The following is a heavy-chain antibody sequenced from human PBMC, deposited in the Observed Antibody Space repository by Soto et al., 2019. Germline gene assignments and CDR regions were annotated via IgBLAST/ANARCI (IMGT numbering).Heavy chain of an antibody. CDR3: AKDPRPVVETLYGMDV. J-gene: IGHJ6*02. CDR2: ISWNSGSI. V-gene: IGHV3-9*01. Sequence: EVQLVESGGGLVQPGRSLRLSCAASGFTFDDYAMHWVRQAPGKGLEWVSGISWNSGSIGYADSVKGRFTISRDNAKNSLYLQMNSLRAEDTALYYCAKDPRPVVETLYGMDVWGQGTTVTVSS. D-gene: IGHD3-3*01. CDR1: GFTFDDYA.